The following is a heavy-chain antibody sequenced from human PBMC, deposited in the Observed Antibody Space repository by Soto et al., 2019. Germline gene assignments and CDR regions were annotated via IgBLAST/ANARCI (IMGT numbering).Heavy chain of an antibody. D-gene: IGHD6-19*01. V-gene: IGHV2-5*02. Sequence: QITLKESGPTLVKPTQTLTLTCTFSGFSLSTTRVGVGWIRQPPGKALEWLALIYWEDDKRYSPFLKSRLTITKDTSKNQAVLTMTNMDPMDTATYFCAHTLVAGLGYYFDYWGQGTLVTVSS. CDR2: IYWEDDK. CDR1: GFSLSTTRVG. CDR3: AHTLVAGLGYYFDY. J-gene: IGHJ4*02.